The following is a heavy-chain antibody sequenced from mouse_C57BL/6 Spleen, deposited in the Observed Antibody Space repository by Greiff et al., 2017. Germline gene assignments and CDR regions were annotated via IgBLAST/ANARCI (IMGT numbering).Heavy chain of an antibody. D-gene: IGHD1-1*01. Sequence: EVQRVESGGGLVQPGGSLSLSCAASGFTFTDYYMSWVRQPPGKALEWLGFIRNKANGYTTEYSASVKGRFTISRDNSQSILYLQMNALRAEDSATYYCARSLSLYYYGTEYYFDYWGQGTTLTVSS. CDR2: IRNKANGYTT. J-gene: IGHJ2*01. CDR3: ARSLSLYYYGTEYYFDY. CDR1: GFTFTDYY. V-gene: IGHV7-3*01.